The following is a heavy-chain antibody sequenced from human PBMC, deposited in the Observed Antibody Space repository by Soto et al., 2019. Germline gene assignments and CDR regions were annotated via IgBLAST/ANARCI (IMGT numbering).Heavy chain of an antibody. V-gene: IGHV4-30-4*01. CDR3: ARVVAAAGLWFDP. J-gene: IGHJ5*02. Sequence: QVQLQESGPGLVKPSQTLSLTCTVSGGSISNGDYYWSWIRQPPGKGLEWIGYIYFSGSTYYNPSLKSRVSISRDTSNNQFALNLTSVTAADTAVYYCARVVAAAGLWFDPWGQGSLVTVSS. CDR1: GGSISNGDYY. CDR2: IYFSGST. D-gene: IGHD6-13*01.